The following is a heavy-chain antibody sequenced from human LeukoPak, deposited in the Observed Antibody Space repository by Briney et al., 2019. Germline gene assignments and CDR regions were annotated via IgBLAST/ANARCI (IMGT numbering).Heavy chain of an antibody. CDR1: GGSISSYY. J-gene: IGHJ4*02. V-gene: IGHV4-59*01. Sequence: KPSETLSLTCTVSGGSISSYYWSWIRQPPGKGLEWIGYIYYSGNTNYNPSLKSRVTISVDTSKNQFSLKLYSVTAADTAVYYCARAVPISGTYSPFDYWGQGTLVTVSS. D-gene: IGHD1-26*01. CDR2: IYYSGNT. CDR3: ARAVPISGTYSPFDY.